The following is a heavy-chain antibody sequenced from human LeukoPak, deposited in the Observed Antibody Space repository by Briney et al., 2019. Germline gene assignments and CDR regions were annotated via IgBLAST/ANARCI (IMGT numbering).Heavy chain of an antibody. D-gene: IGHD2-15*01. Sequence: GASVKVSCKVSEYTLTELSMHWVRQAPGKGLEWMGGFDPEHGETVYAQKFQGRLTMTEDTSTHTAYMELSSLRSDDTAVYYCATDPVGYCNADGCYSVDYWGQGTLVTVSS. CDR1: EYTLTELS. CDR2: FDPEHGET. CDR3: ATDPVGYCNADGCYSVDY. V-gene: IGHV1-24*01. J-gene: IGHJ4*02.